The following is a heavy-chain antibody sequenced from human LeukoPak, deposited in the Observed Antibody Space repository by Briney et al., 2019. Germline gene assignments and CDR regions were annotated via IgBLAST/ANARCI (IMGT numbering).Heavy chain of an antibody. D-gene: IGHD3-9*01. CDR3: AKGPIFFYYYGMDV. CDR1: GLTFSSYA. J-gene: IGHJ6*02. CDR2: ISGSGGST. Sequence: GGSLRLSCAASGLTFSSYAMSWVRQAPGKGLEWVSAISGSGGSTYYADSVKGRFTISRDNSKNTLYLQMNSLRAEDTAVYYCAKGPIFFYYYGMDVWGQGTTVTVSS. V-gene: IGHV3-23*01.